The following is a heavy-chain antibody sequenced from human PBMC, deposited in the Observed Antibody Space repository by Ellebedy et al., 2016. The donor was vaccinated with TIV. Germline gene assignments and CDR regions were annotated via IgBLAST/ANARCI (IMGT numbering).Heavy chain of an antibody. CDR2: IYYSGST. CDR1: GASISRGGYY. J-gene: IGHJ4*02. Sequence: SETLSLXCTVSGASISRGGYYWSWIRQRPGKGLEWIGYIYYSGSTHYNPSLQSRVAMSVDKSKNQFSLKLSSVTAADTAVYYCARGWSNYFGAGSYLDYWGQGTLVTVSS. V-gene: IGHV4-31*03. D-gene: IGHD3-10*01. CDR3: ARGWSNYFGAGSYLDY.